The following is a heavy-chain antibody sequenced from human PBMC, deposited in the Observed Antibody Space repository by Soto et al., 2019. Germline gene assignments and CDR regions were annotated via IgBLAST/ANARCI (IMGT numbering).Heavy chain of an antibody. D-gene: IGHD6-19*01. J-gene: IGHJ5*02. CDR1: GGSISSYY. Sequence: PSETLSLTCTVSGGSISSYYWSWIRQPPGKGLEWIGYIYYSGSTNYNPSLKSRVTISVDTSKNQFSLKLSSVTAADTAMYYCARLGSGWYLRVNWFDPWGQGTLVTVSS. V-gene: IGHV4-59*01. CDR3: ARLGSGWYLRVNWFDP. CDR2: IYYSGST.